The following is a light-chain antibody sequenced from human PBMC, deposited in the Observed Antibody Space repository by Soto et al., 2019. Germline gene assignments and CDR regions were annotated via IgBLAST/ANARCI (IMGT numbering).Light chain of an antibody. CDR1: SSDVGGYNY. J-gene: IGLJ1*01. CDR2: DVS. V-gene: IGLV2-14*01. Sequence: QSALTQPASVSGSPGQSITISCTGTSSDVGGYNYVSWYQQHPGKAPKLTIYDVSNRPLGVSNRFSGSKSGNTASLTISGLQAEDEADYYCSSYTSSRTLYVFGTGTKVTVL. CDR3: SSYTSSRTLYV.